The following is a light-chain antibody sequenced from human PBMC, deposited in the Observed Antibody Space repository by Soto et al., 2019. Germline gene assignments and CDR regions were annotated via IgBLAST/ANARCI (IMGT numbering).Light chain of an antibody. J-gene: IGKJ2*01. CDR1: QSVSSN. Sequence: EIVMTQSPATLSVSPGERATLSCRASQSVSSNLAWYQQKPGQAPRLLIYGASTRATGIPARFSGSGSGTEFTLTISSLQPEDFATYYCQQSYSTPPSFGQGTKLEIK. V-gene: IGKV3-15*01. CDR2: GAS. CDR3: QQSYSTPPS.